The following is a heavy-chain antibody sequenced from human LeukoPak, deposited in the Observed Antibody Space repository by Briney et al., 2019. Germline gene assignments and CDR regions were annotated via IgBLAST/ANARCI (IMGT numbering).Heavy chain of an antibody. CDR3: ARAIRNQLLSDY. CDR2: MNPNSGNT. D-gene: IGHD2-2*01. J-gene: IGHJ4*02. V-gene: IGHV1-8*03. CDR1: GYTFINYY. Sequence: ASVKVSCKASGYTFINYYMHWVRQATGQGLEWMGWMNPNSGNTGYAQKFQGRVTITRNTSISTAYMELSSLRSEDTAVYYCARAIRNQLLSDYWGQGTLVTVSS.